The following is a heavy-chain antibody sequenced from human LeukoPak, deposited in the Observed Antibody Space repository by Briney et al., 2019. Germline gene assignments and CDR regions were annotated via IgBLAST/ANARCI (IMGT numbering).Heavy chain of an antibody. Sequence: GASVKVSCKASGYTFTSYYMRWVRQAPGQGLEWMGIINPSGGSTSYAQKFQGRVTMTRDTSTSTVYMELSSLRSEDTAVYYCAREGEMATQGFDIWGQGTMVTVSS. V-gene: IGHV1-46*01. D-gene: IGHD5-24*01. J-gene: IGHJ3*02. CDR2: INPSGGST. CDR3: AREGEMATQGFDI. CDR1: GYTFTSYY.